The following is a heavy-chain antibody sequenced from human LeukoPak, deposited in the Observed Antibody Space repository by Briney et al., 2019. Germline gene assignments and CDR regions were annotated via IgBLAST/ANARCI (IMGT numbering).Heavy chain of an antibody. J-gene: IGHJ5*02. V-gene: IGHV3-9*01. CDR1: GFFFDDYG. Sequence: PGGSLRLSCAASGFFFDDYGMHWVRQVPGKGLEWVSGISWQSNTRKYADSVRGRFTISRDNAKNSLYLQMNSLRAEDTALYYCAKGQQLVRFGWFDPWGQGTLVTVPS. CDR2: ISWQSNTR. CDR3: AKGQQLVRFGWFDP. D-gene: IGHD6-13*01.